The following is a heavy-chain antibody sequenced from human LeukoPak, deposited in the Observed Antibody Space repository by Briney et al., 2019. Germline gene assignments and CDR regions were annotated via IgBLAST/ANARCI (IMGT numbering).Heavy chain of an antibody. CDR1: GGSISSYY. J-gene: IGHJ4*02. Sequence: PSETLSLTCTVSGGSISSYYWSWIRQPPGKGLEWIGYIYYSGSTNYNPSLKSRVTISVDTSKNQFSLKLTSVTAVDTAVYYCAHSGTSFKPFDYWGQGTLVTVSS. CDR3: AHSGTSFKPFDY. V-gene: IGHV4-59*12. CDR2: IYYSGST. D-gene: IGHD1-26*01.